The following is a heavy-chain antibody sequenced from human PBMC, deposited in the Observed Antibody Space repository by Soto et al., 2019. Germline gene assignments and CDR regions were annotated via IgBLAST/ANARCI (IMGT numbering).Heavy chain of an antibody. CDR2: IFSNDEK. D-gene: IGHD6-19*01. CDR3: AGILFGRSGAGASFYMAV. Sequence: HVTLKESGPVLVKPTETLTLTCTVSGFSLSNGKVGVSWIRQPPGKALEWLAHIFSNDEKSYRTSLKSRLTIPEDTPKSQVVFPKTNVDPVDTPTYYGAGILFGRSGAGASFYMAVWGKGPPAPAS. CDR1: GFSLSNGKVG. J-gene: IGHJ6*03. V-gene: IGHV2-26*01.